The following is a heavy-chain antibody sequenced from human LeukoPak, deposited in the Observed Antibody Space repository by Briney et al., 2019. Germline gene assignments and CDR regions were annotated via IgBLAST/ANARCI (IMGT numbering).Heavy chain of an antibody. Sequence: PGESLKISCKGSGYSFTSYWIGWVRQMSGKGLEWMGIIYPGDSDTRYSPSFQDQVTISADKSISTAYLQWSRLKASETAMYYCARLVAVAGTEWYFDLWGRGTLVTVSS. CDR2: IYPGDSDT. CDR3: ARLVAVAGTEWYFDL. J-gene: IGHJ2*01. CDR1: GYSFTSYW. V-gene: IGHV5-51*01. D-gene: IGHD6-19*01.